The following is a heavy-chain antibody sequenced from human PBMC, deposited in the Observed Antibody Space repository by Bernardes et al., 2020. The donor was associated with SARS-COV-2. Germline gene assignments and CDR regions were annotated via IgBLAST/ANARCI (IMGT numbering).Heavy chain of an antibody. J-gene: IGHJ6*02. CDR2: IWYDGSNK. D-gene: IGHD6-13*01. V-gene: IGHV3-33*01. Sequence: GGSLSLSCAASGFTFSSYGMHWVRQAPGKGLEWVAVIWYDGSNKYYADSVKGRFTISRDNSKNTLYLQMNSLRAEDTAVYYCAREPQLVLYYYGMDVWGQGTTVTVSS. CDR1: GFTFSSYG. CDR3: AREPQLVLYYYGMDV.